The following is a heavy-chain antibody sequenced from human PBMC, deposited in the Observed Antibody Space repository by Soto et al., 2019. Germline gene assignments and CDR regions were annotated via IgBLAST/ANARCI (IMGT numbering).Heavy chain of an antibody. D-gene: IGHD6-13*01. CDR3: ARGLREARSSSWYFDY. J-gene: IGHJ4*02. CDR2: INHSGST. Sequence: SETLSLTCAVYGGSFSGYYWSWIRQPPGKGLEWIGEINHSGSTNYNPSLKSRVTISVDTSKNQFSLKLSSVTAADTAVYYCARGLREARSSSWYFDYWGQGTLVTVSS. CDR1: GGSFSGYY. V-gene: IGHV4-34*01.